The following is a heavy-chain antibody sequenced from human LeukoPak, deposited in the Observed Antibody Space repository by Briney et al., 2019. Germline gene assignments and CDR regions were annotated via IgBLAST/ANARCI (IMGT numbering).Heavy chain of an antibody. D-gene: IGHD3-10*01. Sequence: AGGSLRLSCAASGFTFDDYAMHWVRQAPGKGLVWVSRINSDGSTTSYADSVKGRFTIFRDNAKNTLYLQMNSLRAEDTAVYYCASIGSYYNGAGSYYNEPMDVWGKGTTVTVSS. CDR3: ASIGSYYNGAGSYYNEPMDV. J-gene: IGHJ6*04. CDR1: GFTFDDYA. CDR2: INSDGSTT. V-gene: IGHV3-74*01.